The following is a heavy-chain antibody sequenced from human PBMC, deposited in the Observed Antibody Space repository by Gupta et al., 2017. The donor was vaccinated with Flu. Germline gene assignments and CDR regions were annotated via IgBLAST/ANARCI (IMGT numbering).Heavy chain of an antibody. V-gene: IGHV3-7*01. CDR3: ARDPHYDFWSGYYSYYGMDV. D-gene: IGHD3-3*01. CDR1: GFTFSSYW. J-gene: IGHJ6*02. Sequence: EVQLVESGGGLVQPGGSLRLSCASSGFTFSSYWMSWFRQAQGKGLEWVANIKQDGSEKYYVDSGKGRFAISRDNAKNSLYLQMNSLRAEDTAVYYCARDPHYDFWSGYYSYYGMDVWGQGTTVTVSS. CDR2: IKQDGSEK.